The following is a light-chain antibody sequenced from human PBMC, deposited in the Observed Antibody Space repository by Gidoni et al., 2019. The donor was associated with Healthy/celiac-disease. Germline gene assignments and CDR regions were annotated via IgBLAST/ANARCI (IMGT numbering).Light chain of an antibody. CDR2: SNN. Sequence: QSVLTQPPSASGTPGQRVTISCSGSSSNIGSNTVNWYQQLPGTGPKLLIYSNNQRPSGVPDRFSGSKSGTSASLAISGLQSEDEADYYCAAWDDSLNGPMFGGGTKLTVL. V-gene: IGLV1-44*01. J-gene: IGLJ3*02. CDR1: SSNIGSNT. CDR3: AAWDDSLNGPM.